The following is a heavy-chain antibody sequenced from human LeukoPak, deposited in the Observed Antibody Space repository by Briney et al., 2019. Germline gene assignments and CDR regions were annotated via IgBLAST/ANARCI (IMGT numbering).Heavy chain of an antibody. CDR3: ARARGRSINDAFDI. CDR2: ISGSGDST. Sequence: GGSLRLSCAASGFTFSNYGMSWVRQAPGKGLEWVSSISGSGDSTYYADSVKGRFTISRDNSKNTLYLQMNSLRAEDTAVYYCARARGRSINDAFDIWGQGTMVTVSS. D-gene: IGHD3-16*01. J-gene: IGHJ3*02. V-gene: IGHV3-23*01. CDR1: GFTFSNYG.